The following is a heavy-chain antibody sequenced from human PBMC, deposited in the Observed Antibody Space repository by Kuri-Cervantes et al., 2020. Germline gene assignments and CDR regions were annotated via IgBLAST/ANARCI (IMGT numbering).Heavy chain of an antibody. CDR1: GYSISSGDY. J-gene: IGHJ4*02. D-gene: IGHD6-13*01. Sequence: SETLSLTCAVSGYSISSGDYWGWIRQPPGKGLEWIGSIYHSGSTYYHPSLKSRVTISVDTSKNQFSLKLSSVTAADTAVYYCATTTAATVFDYWGQGSLVTVSS. CDR2: IYHSGST. V-gene: IGHV4-38-2*01. CDR3: ATTTAATVFDY.